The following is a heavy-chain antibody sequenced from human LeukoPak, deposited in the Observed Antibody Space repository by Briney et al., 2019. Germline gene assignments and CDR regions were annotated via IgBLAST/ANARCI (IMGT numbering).Heavy chain of an antibody. D-gene: IGHD2-8*01. CDR3: ASRLYSTFDP. Sequence: TSETLSLTCAVYGGSFSGYYWSWIRQPPGKGLEWIGEINHSGSTNYNPSLKSRVTISVDTSKNQFSLKLSSVTAADTAVYYCASRLYSTFDPWGQGTLVTVSS. J-gene: IGHJ5*02. CDR1: GGSFSGYY. CDR2: INHSGST. V-gene: IGHV4-34*01.